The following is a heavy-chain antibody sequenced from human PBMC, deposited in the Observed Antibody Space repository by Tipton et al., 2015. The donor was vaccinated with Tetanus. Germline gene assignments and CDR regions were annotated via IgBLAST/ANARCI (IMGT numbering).Heavy chain of an antibody. V-gene: IGHV3-74*01. J-gene: IGHJ4*02. CDR1: EFTFSSYW. D-gene: IGHD5-18*01. Sequence: SLRLSCAASEFTFSSYWMHWVRQAPGKGLVWVSRISSDGSSISYADSVKGRFTISRDNAKNTLYLQMNSLGAEDTAVYYCARARIHTARAIYYFEYWGQGTLVTVSS. CDR2: ISSDGSSI. CDR3: ARARIHTARAIYYFEY.